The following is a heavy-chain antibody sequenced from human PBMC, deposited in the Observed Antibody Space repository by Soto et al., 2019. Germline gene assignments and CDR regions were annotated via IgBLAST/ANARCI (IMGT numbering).Heavy chain of an antibody. CDR2: IKQDGSER. CDR1: GVTSGDLG. D-gene: IGHD2-21*01. Sequence: GGSLRLSCAASGVTSGDLGMSWVRQAPGKGPEWVANIKQDGSERNYVDSVKGRFTISRDNAENSLYLQMNSLRVEDTGVYYCASARHIGPWGQGTLVTVSS. CDR3: ASARHIGP. V-gene: IGHV3-7*01. J-gene: IGHJ5*02.